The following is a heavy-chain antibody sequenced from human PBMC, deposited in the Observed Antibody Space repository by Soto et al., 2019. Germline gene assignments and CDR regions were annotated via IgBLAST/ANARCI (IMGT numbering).Heavy chain of an antibody. Sequence: GGSLRLSCAASGFTFSSYAMSWVRQAPGKGLEWVSAISGSGGSTYYADSVKGRFTISRDNSKNTLYLQMNSLRAEETAVYYCAKDEQWLKKFDYWGQGTLVTVSS. V-gene: IGHV3-23*01. CDR2: ISGSGGST. CDR3: AKDEQWLKKFDY. J-gene: IGHJ4*02. CDR1: GFTFSSYA. D-gene: IGHD6-19*01.